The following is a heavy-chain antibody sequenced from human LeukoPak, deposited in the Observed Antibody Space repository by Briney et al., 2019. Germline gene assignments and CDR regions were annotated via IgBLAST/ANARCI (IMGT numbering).Heavy chain of an antibody. CDR1: GGSISGYY. Sequence: SETLSLTCTVSGGSISGYYWSWIRQPPGKGLEWIGYNYYSGSTTYNPSLKSRVTISVDTSKNHFSLKLSSVTAADTAVYYCARRVSASGRDYFDYWGQGTLVTVSS. CDR3: ARRVSASGRDYFDY. CDR2: NYYSGST. D-gene: IGHD2-2*01. J-gene: IGHJ4*02. V-gene: IGHV4-59*08.